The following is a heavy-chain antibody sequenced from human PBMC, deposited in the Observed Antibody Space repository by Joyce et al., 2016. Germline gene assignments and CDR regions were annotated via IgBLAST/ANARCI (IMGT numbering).Heavy chain of an antibody. CDR3: ARTTVTTYGFAFDI. CDR1: GNSFASYW. CDR2: IYFGDSDT. Sequence: VQLVQSGAEVKKPGESLKISCKGTGNSFASYWIGWVRQMPGKGLEWVGIIYFGDSDTRYSPYFQGQVTISADKSISTAYLQWSSLKASDTAMYYCARTTVTTYGFAFDIWGQGTMVTVSS. J-gene: IGHJ3*02. V-gene: IGHV5-51*01. D-gene: IGHD4-17*01.